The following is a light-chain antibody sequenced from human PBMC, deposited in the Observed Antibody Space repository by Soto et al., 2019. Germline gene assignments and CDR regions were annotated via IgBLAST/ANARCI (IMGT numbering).Light chain of an antibody. CDR1: QSISSY. V-gene: IGKV1-39*01. J-gene: IGKJ3*01. CDR2: AAS. CDR3: QQSYSTLPFT. Sequence: DIQMTQSPSSLSASVGDRVTITCRASQSISSYLNWYQQKPGKDPKLMIYAASSLQSGVPSRFSGSGSGTDFTLTISSLHPEDFATYYCQQSYSTLPFTFGPGTKVDIK.